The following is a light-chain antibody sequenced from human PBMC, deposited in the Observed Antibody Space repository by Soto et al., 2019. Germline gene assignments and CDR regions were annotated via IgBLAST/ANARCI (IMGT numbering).Light chain of an antibody. J-gene: IGLJ1*01. Sequence: SYELTQPPSVSVSPGQTASITCSGDKLGDKYACWYQQRPGQSPVLVIYQDSKRPSGIHERFSGSNSGNTATLTISGTQAMDEADYYCQAWDSSTAVFGTGTKLTVL. CDR2: QDS. V-gene: IGLV3-1*01. CDR3: QAWDSSTAV. CDR1: KLGDKY.